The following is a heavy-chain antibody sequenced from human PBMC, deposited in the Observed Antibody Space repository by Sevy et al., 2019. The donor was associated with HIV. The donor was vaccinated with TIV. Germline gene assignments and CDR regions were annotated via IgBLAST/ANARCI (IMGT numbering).Heavy chain of an antibody. V-gene: IGHV3-23*01. J-gene: IGHJ5*02. CDR3: AKGRGIGMGLWFDP. D-gene: IGHD3-16*01. CDR1: GFTFSRYG. CDR2: ISGSGSST. Sequence: GGSLRLSCAVSGFTFSRYGMSWVRQAPGKGLEWVSAISGSGSSTYYADSVKGRFTISRDNSKYTVYVQMNSLRAEDTALYYCAKGRGIGMGLWFDPWGQGTLVTVSS.